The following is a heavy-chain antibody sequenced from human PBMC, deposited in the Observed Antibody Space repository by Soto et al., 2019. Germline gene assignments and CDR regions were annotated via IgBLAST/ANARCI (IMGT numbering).Heavy chain of an antibody. CDR1: GGSFSGYY. D-gene: IGHD6-19*01. CDR3: ARGRRGVAGTNYYYGMDV. J-gene: IGHJ6*02. V-gene: IGHV4-34*01. Sequence: TSETLSLTCAVYGGSFSGYYWSWIRQPPGKGLEWIGEINHSGSTNYNPSLKSRVTISVDTSKNQFSLKLSSVTAADTAVYYCARGRRGVAGTNYYYGMDVWGQGTTVTVSS. CDR2: INHSGST.